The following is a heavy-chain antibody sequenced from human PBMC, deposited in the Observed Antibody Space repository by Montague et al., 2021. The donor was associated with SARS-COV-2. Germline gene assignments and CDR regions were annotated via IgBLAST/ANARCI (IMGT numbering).Heavy chain of an antibody. D-gene: IGHD2-2*02. CDR3: ARLGDGIVPSPILGLGPYYSFYYMDV. J-gene: IGHJ6*03. CDR1: GGSFSRYY. Sequence: SETLYLTCAVSGGSFSRYYWSWIRQPPGKGLEWIGEISQSGNTKYNPSLQSRVSISLDTSRNQFSLKVSSVTAADTAIYYCARLGDGIVPSPILGLGPYYSFYYMDVWGKGTTVTVSS. CDR2: ISQSGNT. V-gene: IGHV4-34*01.